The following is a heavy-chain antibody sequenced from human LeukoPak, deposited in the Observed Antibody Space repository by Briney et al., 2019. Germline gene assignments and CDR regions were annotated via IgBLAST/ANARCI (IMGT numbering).Heavy chain of an antibody. J-gene: IGHJ4*02. V-gene: IGHV3-48*01. D-gene: IGHD7-27*01. Sequence: GALRLPLAAYGFPFNYKSMNWVRPASRKGLGWVSYITSNSGTIYYADSVKGRFIISRDNAKNSLYLQMNSPRVEDTAVYYCRLGSLTEGHDYWGQGTLVTVSS. CDR3: RLGSLTEGHDY. CDR1: GFPFNYKS. CDR2: ITSNSGTI.